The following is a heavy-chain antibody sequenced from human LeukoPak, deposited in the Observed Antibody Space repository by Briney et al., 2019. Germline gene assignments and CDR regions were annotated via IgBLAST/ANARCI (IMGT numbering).Heavy chain of an antibody. V-gene: IGHV3-23*01. CDR3: VRAGSSSGHCDNFDM. D-gene: IGHD3-22*01. J-gene: IGHJ3*02. CDR2: ISGDGTRT. CDR1: GFTFSSYA. Sequence: GGSLRLSCAASGFTFSSYAMSWVRQAPVKGLEWVSAISGDGTRTYYADSVKGRFTISRDNSKNMLFLLMNSLRPEDTAMYYCVRAGSSSGHCDNFDMWGQGTVITVSS.